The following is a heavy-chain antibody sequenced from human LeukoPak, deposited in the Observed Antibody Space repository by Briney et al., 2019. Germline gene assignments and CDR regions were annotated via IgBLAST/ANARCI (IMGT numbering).Heavy chain of an antibody. CDR3: ARDWRGPAFYYSDYMDV. Sequence: PGGSLRLSCAASGFIFSNYFVSWVRQAPGKGLEWVSGISGSGGSTYYADSVMGRFTVSRDNSKNTLHLQLNSLRAEDTAIYYCARDWRGPAFYYSDYMDVWGKGTTVTVSS. D-gene: IGHD3-10*01. V-gene: IGHV3-23*01. J-gene: IGHJ6*03. CDR1: GFIFSNYF. CDR2: ISGSGGST.